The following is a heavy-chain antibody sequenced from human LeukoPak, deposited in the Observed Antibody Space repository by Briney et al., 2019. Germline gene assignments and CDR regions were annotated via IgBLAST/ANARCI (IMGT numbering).Heavy chain of an antibody. CDR2: ITWDGGTT. D-gene: IGHD6-19*01. CDR3: ARGGIQVSGIDEFDY. V-gene: IGHV3-43D*03. J-gene: IGHJ4*02. CDR1: GFTFDDYA. Sequence: GGSLRLSCAASGFTFDDYAMHWVRQAPGKGLEWVSLITWDGGTTYYADSVRGRFTISRDNSKNSLYLQMNSLRAEDTAVYYCARGGIQVSGIDEFDYWGQGTLVTVSS.